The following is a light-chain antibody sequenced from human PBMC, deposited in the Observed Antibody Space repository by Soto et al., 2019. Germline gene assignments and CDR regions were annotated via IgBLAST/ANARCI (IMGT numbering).Light chain of an antibody. CDR1: QSISSW. J-gene: IGKJ4*01. V-gene: IGKV1-5*03. CDR2: KAS. CDR3: QHYDTYPLT. Sequence: DIKMTQSTSTLSASVGDRVTITCRASQSISSWLAWYQQKPGKAPKLLLYKASSLESGVPSRFSGSGSGTEFTLTISSLQPDDFATYYCQHYDTYPLTFGGGTKVEIK.